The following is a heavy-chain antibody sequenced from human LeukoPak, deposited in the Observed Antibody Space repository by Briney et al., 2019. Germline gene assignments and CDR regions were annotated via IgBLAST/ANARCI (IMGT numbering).Heavy chain of an antibody. J-gene: IGHJ4*02. Sequence: SETLSLTCAVYGGSFSDYYWSWIRQPPGKGLEWIGYIYYSGSTNYNPSLKSRVTISVDTSKNQFSLKLSSVTAADTAVYYCARDYSARYFDSWGQGTLVTVSS. CDR1: GGSFSDYY. CDR2: IYYSGST. V-gene: IGHV4-59*01. CDR3: ARDYSARYFDS. D-gene: IGHD2-21*01.